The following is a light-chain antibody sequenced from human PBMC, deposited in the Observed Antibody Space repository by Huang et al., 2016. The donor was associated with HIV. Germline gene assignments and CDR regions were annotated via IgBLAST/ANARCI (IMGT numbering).Light chain of an antibody. V-gene: IGKV3-11*01. CDR2: DTS. CDR3: QQRSSGVT. J-gene: IGKJ4*01. Sequence: IVLTQSPATLAWYPGERVTLSCRASQSVGNYIAWYQQHPGQSPQLLSYDTSNRATCTPVRFSGSGSGTDFTLTISSLESEDFAVYYCQQRSSGVTFGGGTKVQVK. CDR1: QSVGNY.